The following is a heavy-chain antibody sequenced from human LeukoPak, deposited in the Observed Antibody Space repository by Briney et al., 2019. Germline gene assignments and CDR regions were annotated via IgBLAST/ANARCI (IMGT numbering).Heavy chain of an antibody. J-gene: IGHJ6*03. Sequence: PSETLSLTCSVSGDSIDNYYWTWVRQPAGKGLEWIGRMHTIGSINYNPSLKSRVTLSVDTSKNQLSLKLNSVTAADSAVYFCARVGHVKADYYYYHYMDVWGKGATVTVSS. CDR2: MHTIGSI. CDR1: GDSIDNYY. CDR3: ARVGHVKADYYYYHYMDV. V-gene: IGHV4-4*07.